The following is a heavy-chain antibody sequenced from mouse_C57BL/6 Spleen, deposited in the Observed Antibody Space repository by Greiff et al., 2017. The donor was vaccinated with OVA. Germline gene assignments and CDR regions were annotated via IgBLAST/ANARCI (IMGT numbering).Heavy chain of an antibody. Sequence: QVQLKQSGAELVRPGTSVKMSCKASGYTFTNYWIGWAKQRPGHGLEWIGDIYPGGGYTNYNEKFKGKATLTADKSSSTAYMQFSSLTSEDSAIYYCARSYYGSSYFDVWGTGTTVTVSS. CDR3: ARSYYGSSYFDV. V-gene: IGHV1-63*01. CDR2: IYPGGGYT. J-gene: IGHJ1*03. CDR1: GYTFTNYW. D-gene: IGHD1-1*01.